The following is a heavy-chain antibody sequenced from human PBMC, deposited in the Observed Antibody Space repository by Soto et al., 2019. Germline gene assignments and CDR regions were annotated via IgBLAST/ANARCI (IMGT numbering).Heavy chain of an antibody. V-gene: IGHV1-58*01. Sequence: ASVKVSCKASGFTFTSSAVQWVRQARGQRLEWIGWIVVGSGNTNYAQKFQERVTITRDMSTSTAYMELSSLRSEDTAVYYCAADPLRYFDRLLYGNYYGMDVWGQGTTVTVSS. D-gene: IGHD3-9*01. J-gene: IGHJ6*02. CDR3: AADPLRYFDRLLYGNYYGMDV. CDR2: IVVGSGNT. CDR1: GFTFTSSA.